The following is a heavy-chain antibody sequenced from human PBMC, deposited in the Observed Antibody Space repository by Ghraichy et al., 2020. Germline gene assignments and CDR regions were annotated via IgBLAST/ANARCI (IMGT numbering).Heavy chain of an antibody. Sequence: ASVKVSCKTSGYTFTDYGISWVRQAPGQGLEWMGWISAYNADTNYTQNLQGRVTMTTDTSTSTVYMELRSLRSDDTAVYYCARDRRVVRGVVHYYYYFAMDVWGQGTTVTVSS. D-gene: IGHD3-10*01. CDR2: ISAYNADT. J-gene: IGHJ6*02. V-gene: IGHV1-18*01. CDR1: GYTFTDYG. CDR3: ARDRRVVRGVVHYYYYFAMDV.